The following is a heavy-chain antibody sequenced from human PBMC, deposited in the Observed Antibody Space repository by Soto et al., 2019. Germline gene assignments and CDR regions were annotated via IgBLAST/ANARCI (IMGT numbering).Heavy chain of an antibody. CDR1: VGSISGSY. CDR3: ARSVAVPGAHIDY. CDR2: VYYTGST. J-gene: IGHJ4*02. V-gene: IGHV4-59*01. D-gene: IGHD6-19*01. Sequence: PSETPCLTCSFSVGSISGSYWSWIRQSPGKGLEWLGYVYYTGSTNYSPSLMSRVSISVDTSKNEFSLRLSSVTAADTAVYFCARSVAVPGAHIDYWGQGTKVTVSS.